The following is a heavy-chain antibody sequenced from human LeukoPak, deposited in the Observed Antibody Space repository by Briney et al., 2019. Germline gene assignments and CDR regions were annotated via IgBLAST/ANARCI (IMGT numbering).Heavy chain of an antibody. CDR1: GFIFSNYW. CDR3: ARDSLIQYGSGSYWGFEY. V-gene: IGHV3-7*03. J-gene: IGHJ4*02. Sequence: GGSLRLSCAASGFIFSNYWISWVRQAPGKGPEWVGDIKTDGSDKYHVGSVKGRFTISRDNAKNSLYLQMNSLRAEDTAVYYCARDSLIQYGSGSYWGFEYWGQGILVTVSS. D-gene: IGHD3-10*01. CDR2: IKTDGSDK.